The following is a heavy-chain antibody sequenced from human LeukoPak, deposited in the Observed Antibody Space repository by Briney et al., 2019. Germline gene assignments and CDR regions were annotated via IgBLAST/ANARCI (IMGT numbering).Heavy chain of an antibody. CDR2: IKQDGSEK. V-gene: IGHV3-7*01. Sequence: GGSLRLSCAASGFTFSSYWMSWVRQAPGKGLEWVANIKQDGSEKYYVDSVKGRFTISRDNAKNSLYLQMNSLRAEDTAVYYCARIRYCSGGSCTRSYYMDVWGKGTTVTISS. CDR3: ARIRYCSGGSCTRSYYMDV. D-gene: IGHD2-15*01. J-gene: IGHJ6*03. CDR1: GFTFSSYW.